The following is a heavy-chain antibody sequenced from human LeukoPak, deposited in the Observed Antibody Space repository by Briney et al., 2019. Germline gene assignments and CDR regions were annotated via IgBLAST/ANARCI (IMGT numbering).Heavy chain of an antibody. CDR3: ARATESSGWS. J-gene: IGHJ4*02. D-gene: IGHD6-19*01. CDR2: IHSGGST. CDR1: GFTVSNNY. V-gene: IGHV3-53*01. Sequence: GGSLRLSCAASGFTVSNNYMSWVRQAPGKGLEWVSVIHSGGSTYYADSVKGRFSISRDDSKNTVYLQMNSLRAEDTAVYYCARATESSGWSWGQGTPVTVPS.